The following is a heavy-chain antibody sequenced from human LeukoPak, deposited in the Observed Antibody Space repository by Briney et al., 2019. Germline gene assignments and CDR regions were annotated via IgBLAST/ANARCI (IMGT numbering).Heavy chain of an antibody. D-gene: IGHD1-1*01. V-gene: IGHV4-59*01. CDR1: GASIGSYY. Sequence: PSETLSLTCSVSGASIGSYYWIWIRQPPGKGPEWLGTIYYSGYTKYNSSLKSRVSILADTSNNQFSLRLSSVTAADTAVYYCAREGLTTIGVIDVWGQGTTVTVSS. CDR3: AREGLTTIGVIDV. CDR2: IYYSGYT. J-gene: IGHJ6*02.